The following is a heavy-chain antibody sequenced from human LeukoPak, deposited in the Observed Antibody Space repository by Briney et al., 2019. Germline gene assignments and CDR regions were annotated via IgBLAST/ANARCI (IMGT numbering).Heavy chain of an antibody. CDR1: GGSFSGYY. CDR2: INHSGST. J-gene: IGHJ4*02. D-gene: IGHD3-10*01. CDR3: ARVRRPSITMVRGVIDY. V-gene: IGHV4-34*01. Sequence: SETLSLTCAVYGGSFSGYYWSWLRQPPGKGLEWIGEINHSGSTNYNPSLKSRVTISVDTSKNQFSLKLSSVTAADTAVYYCARVRRPSITMVRGVIDYWGQGTLVTVSS.